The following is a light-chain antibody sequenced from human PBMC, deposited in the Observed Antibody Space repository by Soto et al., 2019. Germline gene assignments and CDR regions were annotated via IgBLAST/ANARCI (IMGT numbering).Light chain of an antibody. CDR3: QQLKSYPIT. V-gene: IGKV1-9*01. J-gene: IGKJ3*01. CDR2: AAS. Sequence: DIQLTQSPSFLSASVGDRVTITCRASQGINSYLGWYQQKPGKAPKLLIYAASTLQCGVPSRFSGSGSGTEFTLTISSLQPEDFATYYCQQLKSYPITFGPGTKVDI. CDR1: QGINSY.